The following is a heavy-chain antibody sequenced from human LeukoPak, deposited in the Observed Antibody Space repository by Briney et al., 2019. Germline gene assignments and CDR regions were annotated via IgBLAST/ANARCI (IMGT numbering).Heavy chain of an antibody. D-gene: IGHD3-3*01. CDR1: GGSISSGGYY. CDR3: ARDQITIFGGFNWFDP. CDR2: IYYSGST. J-gene: IGHJ5*02. V-gene: IGHV4-30-4*01. Sequence: SQTLSLTCTVSGGSISSGGYYWSWLRQPPGKGLEWIGYIYYSGSTYYNPSLKSRVTISVDTSKNQFSLKLSSVTAADTAVYYCARDQITIFGGFNWFDPWGQGTLVTVSS.